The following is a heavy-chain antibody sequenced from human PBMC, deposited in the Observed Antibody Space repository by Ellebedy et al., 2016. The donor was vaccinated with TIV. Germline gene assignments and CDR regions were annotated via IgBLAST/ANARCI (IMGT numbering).Heavy chain of an antibody. CDR2: IKQDGSDK. J-gene: IGHJ4*02. V-gene: IGHV3-7*03. CDR1: GLTFSSYW. D-gene: IGHD2-2*01. Sequence: GESLKISCVDSGLTFSSYWMSWVRQAPGRGLEWLANIKQDGSDKNYVDSVKGRFTISRDNAKKSWYLQMDSLRAEDTAVYYCARGSGYCSSTSCSGGSDWGQGTPVTVSS. CDR3: ARGSGYCSSTSCSGGSD.